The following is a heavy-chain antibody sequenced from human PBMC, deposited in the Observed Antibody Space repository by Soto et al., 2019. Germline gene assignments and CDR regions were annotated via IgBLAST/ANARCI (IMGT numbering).Heavy chain of an antibody. V-gene: IGHV3-73*02. D-gene: IGHD3-10*01. CDR2: IRRRAKNYAT. J-gene: IGHJ4*02. Sequence: EVQLVESGRDLVQPGGSLKLSCAASGFTFSGSAMHWVRQASGKGLEWVGHIRRRAKNYATVYAASVKGRFIISRDDSKNTAYLQMNSLKTDDTAVYYCTRTFDGSYYFSPDFDYWGQGTLVTVSS. CDR1: GFTFSGSA. CDR3: TRTFDGSYYFSPDFDY.